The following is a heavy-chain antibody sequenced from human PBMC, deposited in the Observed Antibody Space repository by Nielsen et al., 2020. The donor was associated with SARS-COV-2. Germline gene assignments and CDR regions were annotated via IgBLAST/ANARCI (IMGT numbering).Heavy chain of an antibody. J-gene: IGHJ6*02. V-gene: IGHV3-30*03. Sequence: WIRQPPGKGLEWVAVISYDGSNKYYADSVKGRFTISRDNSKNTLYLQMNSLRAEDTAVYYCARDQPNLYSSSFFSFFYYYGMDVWGQGTTVTVSS. CDR3: ARDQPNLYSSSFFSFFYYYGMDV. D-gene: IGHD6-13*01. CDR2: ISYDGSNK.